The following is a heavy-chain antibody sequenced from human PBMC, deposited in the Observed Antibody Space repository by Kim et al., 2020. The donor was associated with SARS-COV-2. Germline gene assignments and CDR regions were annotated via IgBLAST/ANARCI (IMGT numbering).Heavy chain of an antibody. V-gene: IGHV1-69*01. Sequence: ANYAQKFQGRVTITADESTSTAYMELSSLRSEDTAVYYCARDGITGTIDYWGQGTLVTVSS. CDR3: ARDGITGTIDY. D-gene: IGHD1-20*01. J-gene: IGHJ4*02. CDR2: A.